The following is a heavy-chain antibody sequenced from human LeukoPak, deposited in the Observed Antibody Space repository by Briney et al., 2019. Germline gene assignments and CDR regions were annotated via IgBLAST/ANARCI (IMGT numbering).Heavy chain of an antibody. CDR3: ARQKDDYVWGSYRSLPDY. CDR2: IYYSGST. V-gene: IGHV4-61*01. J-gene: IGHJ4*02. Sequence: NPSETLSLTCTVSGGSVSSGSYYWNWIRQPPGKGLEWIGYIYYSGSTNYNPSLNSRVTISLDTSKNQFSLKLSSVTAADTAVYYCARQKDDYVWGSYRSLPDYWGQGTLVTVSS. CDR1: GGSVSSGSYY. D-gene: IGHD3-16*02.